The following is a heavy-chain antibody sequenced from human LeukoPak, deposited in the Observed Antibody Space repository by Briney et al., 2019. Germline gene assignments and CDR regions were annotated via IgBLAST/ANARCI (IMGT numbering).Heavy chain of an antibody. J-gene: IGHJ6*03. V-gene: IGHV4-39*01. CDR3: ARVGQGSSPAGYYYYYYMDV. D-gene: IGHD6-6*01. CDR1: GGSISSSSYY. CDR2: IYYSGST. Sequence: PSETLSLTCTVSGGSISSSSYYWGWIRQPPGKGLEWIGSIYYSGSTYYNPSLKSRVTISVDTSKNQFSLKLSSVTAADTAVYYCARVGQGSSPAGYYYYYYMDVWGKGTTVTVSS.